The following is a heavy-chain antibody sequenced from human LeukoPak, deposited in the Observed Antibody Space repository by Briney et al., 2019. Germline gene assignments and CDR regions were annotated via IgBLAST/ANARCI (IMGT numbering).Heavy chain of an antibody. J-gene: IGHJ5*02. CDR1: GYTFTGYY. CDR2: INPNSGGT. CDR3: AREREWELLHNWFDP. D-gene: IGHD1-26*01. Sequence: GASVEVSCKASGYTFTGYYMHWVRQAPGQGLEWMGWINPNSGGTNYAQKFQGRVTMTRDTSISTAYMELSRLRSDDTAVYYCAREREWELLHNWFDPWGQGTLVTVSS. V-gene: IGHV1-2*02.